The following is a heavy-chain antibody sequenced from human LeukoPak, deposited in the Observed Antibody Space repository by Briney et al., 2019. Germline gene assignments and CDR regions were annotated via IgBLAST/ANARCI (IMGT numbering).Heavy chain of an antibody. CDR1: GGSFSGYY. D-gene: IGHD5-12*01. CDR3: ARAPTGGYSPFDY. Sequence: SETLSLTCAVYGGSFSGYYWSWIRQPPGKGLEWIGEINHSGSTNYNPSLKSRVTISVDKSKNQFSLKLSSVTAADTAVYYCARAPTGGYSPFDYWGQGTLVTVSS. V-gene: IGHV4-34*01. CDR2: INHSGST. J-gene: IGHJ4*02.